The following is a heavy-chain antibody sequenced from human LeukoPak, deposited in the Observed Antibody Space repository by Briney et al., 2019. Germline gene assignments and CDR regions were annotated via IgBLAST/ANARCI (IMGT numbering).Heavy chain of an antibody. D-gene: IGHD3-3*01. J-gene: IGHJ2*01. V-gene: IGHV3-33*01. CDR1: GFTFSNYG. CDR2: IWHDGSNK. CDR3: ARDFGSRYFDL. Sequence: GGSLRLSCAASGFTFSNYGMHWVRQAPGKGLQWVALIWHDGSNKDYADSVKGRFTISRDNSKSTLYLQMNSLRAEDTAVYYCARDFGSRYFDLWGRGTLVTVSS.